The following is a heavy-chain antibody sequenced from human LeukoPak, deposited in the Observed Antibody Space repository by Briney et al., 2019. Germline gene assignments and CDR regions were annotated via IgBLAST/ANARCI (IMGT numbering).Heavy chain of an antibody. D-gene: IGHD1-26*01. J-gene: IGHJ4*02. CDR2: ISGSGGST. CDR3: AKDSKSGSYSDY. Sequence: GGSLRLSCAASGFTFSSYAMSWVRQAPGKGLEWVSAISGSGGSTYYADSVKGRFTISRDNSKDTLYLQMNSLRAEDTAVYYCAKDSKSGSYSDYWGQGTLVTVSS. CDR1: GFTFSSYA. V-gene: IGHV3-23*01.